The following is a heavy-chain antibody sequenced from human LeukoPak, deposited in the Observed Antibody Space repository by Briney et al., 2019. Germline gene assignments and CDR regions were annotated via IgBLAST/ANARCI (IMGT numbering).Heavy chain of an antibody. D-gene: IGHD6-19*01. Sequence: GGSLRLSCAASGFTFSSYAMHWVRQAPGKGLGWVSVISGSGGSTFYADSVKGRFTISRDNSKNTLYLQMNSLRAEDTAVYYXXXXXRSGWSLDAYDIWGQGTMVTVSS. CDR2: ISGSGGST. CDR3: XXXXRSGWSLDAYDI. J-gene: IGHJ3*02. CDR1: GFTFSSYA. V-gene: IGHV3-23*01.